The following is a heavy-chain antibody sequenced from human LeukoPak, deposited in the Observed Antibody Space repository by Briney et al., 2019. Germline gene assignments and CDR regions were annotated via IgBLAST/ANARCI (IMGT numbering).Heavy chain of an antibody. CDR2: ISGSSSYI. CDR3: ARDKVAAAGIFDY. J-gene: IGHJ4*02. CDR1: GFTFSSYS. Sequence: GGSLRLSCAASGFTFSSYSMNWVRQAPGKGLEWVSSISGSSSYIYFADSVKGRFTISRDNAKNSLYLQMNSLRAEDTAVYYCARDKVAAAGIFDYWGQGTLVTVSS. V-gene: IGHV3-21*01. D-gene: IGHD6-13*01.